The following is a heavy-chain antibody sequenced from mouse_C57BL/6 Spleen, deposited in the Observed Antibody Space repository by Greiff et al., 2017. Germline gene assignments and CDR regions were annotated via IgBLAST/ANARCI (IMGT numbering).Heavy chain of an antibody. D-gene: IGHD1-1*01. V-gene: IGHV1-52*01. CDR3: ARNYYGSSYHYFDY. CDR2: IDPSDSET. CDR1: GYTFTSYW. J-gene: IGHJ2*01. Sequence: QVQLQQSGAELVRPGSSVKLSCKASGYTFTSYWMHWVKQRPIQGLEWIGNIDPSDSETHYNQKFKDKATLTVDKSSSTAYMQLSSLTSEDSAVYYCARNYYGSSYHYFDYWGQGTTLTVSS.